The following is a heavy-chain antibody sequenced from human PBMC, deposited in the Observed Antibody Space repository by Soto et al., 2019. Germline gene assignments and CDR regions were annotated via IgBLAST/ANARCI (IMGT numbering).Heavy chain of an antibody. CDR2: INHGGSG. V-gene: IGHV4-34*01. CDR3: ARVFGYWSGYETVSNWFDP. J-gene: IGHJ5*02. Sequence: SETLSLTCAVYGGSFSSYYWSWIRQSPGKGMEWIGDINHGGSGHYNPSLKSRVTISVDTSKNQFSLKLSSVTAADTAVYYCARVFGYWSGYETVSNWFDPWGQGTLVTVSS. D-gene: IGHD5-12*01. CDR1: GGSFSSYY.